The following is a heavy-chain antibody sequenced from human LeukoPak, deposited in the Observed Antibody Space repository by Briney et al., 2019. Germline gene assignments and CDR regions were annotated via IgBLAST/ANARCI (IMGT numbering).Heavy chain of an antibody. D-gene: IGHD6-19*01. Sequence: PSETLSLTCAVYGGSFSGYYWSWIRQPPGKGLEWIGEINHSGSTNYNSSLKSRVTTSVDTSKNQFSLKLSSVTAADTAVYYCARGPGYSSGSTVGSYFDYWGQGTLVTVSS. CDR1: GGSFSGYY. CDR2: INHSGST. J-gene: IGHJ4*02. CDR3: ARGPGYSSGSTVGSYFDY. V-gene: IGHV4-34*01.